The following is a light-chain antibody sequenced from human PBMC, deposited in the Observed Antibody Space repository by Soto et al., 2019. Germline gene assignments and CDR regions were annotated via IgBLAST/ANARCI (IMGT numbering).Light chain of an antibody. Sequence: EIVMTQSPATLSVSTGERATLSCRASQSVSSNLAWYQQKPGQAPRLLIYGASIRATGIPARFSGSGSGTEFTLTISSLQSEDFAVYYCHQYNNWPPVTFGQGTRVEIK. CDR2: GAS. CDR1: QSVSSN. J-gene: IGKJ5*01. CDR3: HQYNNWPPVT. V-gene: IGKV3D-15*01.